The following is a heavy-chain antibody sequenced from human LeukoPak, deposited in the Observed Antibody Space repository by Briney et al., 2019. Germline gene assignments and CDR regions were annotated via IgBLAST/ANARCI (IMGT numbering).Heavy chain of an antibody. Sequence: GGSLRLSCAASGFTFSSYSMNWVRQAPGKGLEWVSSISSSSSYIYYADSVKGRFTISRDNAMNSLYLQMNSLRAEDTAVYYSARAPPSAENFDYWGQGTLVTVSS. CDR3: ARAPPSAENFDY. D-gene: IGHD1-14*01. CDR2: ISSSSSYI. CDR1: GFTFSSYS. V-gene: IGHV3-21*01. J-gene: IGHJ4*02.